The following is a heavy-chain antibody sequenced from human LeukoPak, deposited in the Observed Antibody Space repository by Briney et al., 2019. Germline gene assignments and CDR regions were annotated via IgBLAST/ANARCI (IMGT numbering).Heavy chain of an antibody. J-gene: IGHJ4*01. CDR1: GYTFTSYY. V-gene: IGHV1-46*01. CDR3: ARECGSGSSCRSFDY. CDR2: INPSGGST. D-gene: IGHD3-10*01. Sequence: ASVKVSCKASGYTFTSYYMHWVRQAPGQGLEWMGIINPSGGSTSYAQKFQGRVTMTRDTSTSTVYMELSSLRSEDTAVYYCARECGSGSSCRSFDYWGHGTLVTVSS.